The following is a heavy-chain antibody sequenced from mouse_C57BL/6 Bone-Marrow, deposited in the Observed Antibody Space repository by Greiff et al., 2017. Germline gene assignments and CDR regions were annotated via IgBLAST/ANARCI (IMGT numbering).Heavy chain of an antibody. CDR3: APHYYGSLDLPMDY. CDR1: GFTFSDYG. D-gene: IGHD1-1*01. Sequence: EVQLVESGGGLVKPGGSLKLSCAASGFTFSDYGMHWVRQAPEKGLEWVAYISSGSSTIYYADTVKGRFTISRDNAKNTLFLQMTSLRSEDTAMYYCAPHYYGSLDLPMDYWGQGTSVTVSS. CDR2: ISSGSSTI. J-gene: IGHJ4*01. V-gene: IGHV5-17*01.